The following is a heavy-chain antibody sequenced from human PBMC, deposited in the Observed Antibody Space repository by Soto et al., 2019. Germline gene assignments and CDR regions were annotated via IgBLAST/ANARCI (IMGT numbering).Heavy chain of an antibody. J-gene: IGHJ4*02. CDR3: AKEKDRIFDY. V-gene: IGHV3-43*01. CDR2: ITWDAGSA. CDR1: GFSFDDHT. Sequence: EVQLVVSGGLVVRPGGSLRLSCAGSGFSFDDHTMHWVRQAPGKGLEWVSLITWDAGSAFYADSVRGRFTISRDNSKNSLYLQMNSLRTEDSALYYCAKEKDRIFDYWGRGTLVTVSS.